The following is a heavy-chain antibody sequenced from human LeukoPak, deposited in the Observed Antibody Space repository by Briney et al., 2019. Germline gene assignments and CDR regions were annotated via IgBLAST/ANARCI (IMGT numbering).Heavy chain of an antibody. CDR1: GFTFYDYA. J-gene: IGHJ4*02. V-gene: IGHV3-23*01. CDR2: ISWNSGST. CDR3: AKGDWGRFDY. Sequence: GGSLRLSCAASGFTFYDYAMHWVRQAPGKGLEWVSGISWNSGSTYYADSVKGRFTISRDNSKNTLYLQMNSLRAEDTAVYYCAKGDWGRFDYWGQGTLVTVSS. D-gene: IGHD3/OR15-3a*01.